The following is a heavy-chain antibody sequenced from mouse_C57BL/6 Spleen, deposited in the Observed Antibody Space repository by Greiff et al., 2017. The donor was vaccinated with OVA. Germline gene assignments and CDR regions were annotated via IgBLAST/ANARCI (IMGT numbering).Heavy chain of an antibody. V-gene: IGHV5-6*01. CDR1: GFTFSSYG. CDR3: ARQGEGYFDY. Sequence: VQLQESGGDLVKPGGSLKLSCAASGFTFSSYGMSWVRQTPDKRLEWVATISSGGSYTYYPDSVKGRFTISRDNAKNTLYLQMSSLKSEDTAMYYCARQGEGYFDYWGQGTTLTVSS. J-gene: IGHJ2*01. CDR2: ISSGGSYT.